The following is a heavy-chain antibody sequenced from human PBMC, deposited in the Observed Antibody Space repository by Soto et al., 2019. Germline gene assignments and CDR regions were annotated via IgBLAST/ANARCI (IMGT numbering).Heavy chain of an antibody. J-gene: IGHJ6*03. CDR1: GGSISDDD. V-gene: IGHV4-59*08. CDR3: ARVRTALDFYYYYLDV. Sequence: PLEILPLTCTVSGGSISDDDGSWILQTQGKALEWIGYVYYSGSTSYNPSFKSRVTIAVDTSKTQFSLKLNSVTAADTAVYYCARVRTALDFYYYYLDVWGIGTTVTVSS. CDR2: VYYSGST. D-gene: IGHD3-10*01.